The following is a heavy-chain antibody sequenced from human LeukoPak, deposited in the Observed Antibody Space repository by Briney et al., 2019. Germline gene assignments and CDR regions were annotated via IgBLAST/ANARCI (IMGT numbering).Heavy chain of an antibody. J-gene: IGHJ2*01. CDR1: GGSISSYY. CDR2: IYYSGST. Sequence: SETLSLTCTVSGGSISSYYWSWIRQSPGKGLEWIGYIYYSGSTYYNPSLKSRVTISVDTSKNQFSLKLSSVTAADTAVYYCASQVYYDFWSGSGYFDLWGRGTLVTVSS. V-gene: IGHV4-59*08. D-gene: IGHD3-3*01. CDR3: ASQVYYDFWSGSGYFDL.